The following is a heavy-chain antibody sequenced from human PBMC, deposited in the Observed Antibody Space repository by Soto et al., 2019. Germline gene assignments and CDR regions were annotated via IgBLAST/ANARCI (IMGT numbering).Heavy chain of an antibody. CDR1: RFTFSSYA. J-gene: IGHJ3*02. CDR2: ISGSGGST. Sequence: GGSLRLSCAASRFTFSSYAMIWVRQAPGKGLEWVSAISGSGGSTYYADSVKGRFTISRDNSKNTLYLQMNSLRAEDTAVYYYANPRGYCSSSSCPALDAFDIWGQGTMVTVSS. V-gene: IGHV3-23*01. D-gene: IGHD2-2*01. CDR3: ANPRGYCSSSSCPALDAFDI.